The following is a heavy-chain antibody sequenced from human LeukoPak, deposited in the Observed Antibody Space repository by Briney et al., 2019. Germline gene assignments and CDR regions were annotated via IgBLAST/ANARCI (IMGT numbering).Heavy chain of an antibody. CDR3: ARVVTSILVVTPDYFDY. CDR1: GGSISSGDYY. Sequence: PSETLSLTCTVSGGSISSGDYYWSWIRQPPGKGLEWIGYIYYSGSTYYNPSLKSRVTISVDTSKNQFSLKLSSVTAADTAVYYCARVVTSILVVTPDYFDYWGQGTLVTVSS. CDR2: IYYSGST. V-gene: IGHV4-30-4*01. J-gene: IGHJ4*02. D-gene: IGHD4-23*01.